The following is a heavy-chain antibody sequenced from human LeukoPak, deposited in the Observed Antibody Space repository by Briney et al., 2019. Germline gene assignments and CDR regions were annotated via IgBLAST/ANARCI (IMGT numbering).Heavy chain of an antibody. CDR2: ISGSGGST. J-gene: IGHJ4*02. Sequence: GGSLRLSCAASGFTFSSYAMSWVRQAPGKGLEWVSAISGSGGSTYYADSVKGRFTISRDNSKNTLYLQMNSLRAEDTAVYYCAKDLKIRGYSSGFDYWGQGTLVTVSS. D-gene: IGHD6-19*01. V-gene: IGHV3-23*01. CDR1: GFTFSSYA. CDR3: AKDLKIRGYSSGFDY.